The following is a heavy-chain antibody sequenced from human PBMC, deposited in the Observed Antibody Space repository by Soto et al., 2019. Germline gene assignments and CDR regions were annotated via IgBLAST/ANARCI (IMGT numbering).Heavy chain of an antibody. CDR1: GGSVTNSSYY. CDR3: VRQRTTAPTQAYFDY. J-gene: IGHJ4*02. CDR2: VYYRGRS. Sequence: PSETLSLPCTVSGGSVTNSSYYWGWIRQSPGQGLEWIGSVYYRGRSYSKSSVKSRVTLPVDTSKNRFSLSLNSVTASDTAVYFCVRQRTTAPTQAYFDYWDPGALATVST. D-gene: IGHD4-17*01. V-gene: IGHV4-39*01.